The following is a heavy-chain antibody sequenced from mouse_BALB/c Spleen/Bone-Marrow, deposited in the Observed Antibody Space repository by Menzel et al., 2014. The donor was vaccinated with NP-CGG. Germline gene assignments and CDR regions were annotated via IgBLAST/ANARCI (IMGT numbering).Heavy chain of an antibody. CDR1: GYSITSGYS. CDR3: TRRGLYYGYAMDY. J-gene: IGHJ4*01. CDR2: IHYSGST. D-gene: IGHD1-1*02. V-gene: IGHV3-1*02. Sequence: EVKLMESGPDLAKPSQSLSLTCTVTGYSITSGYSWHWTRQFPGNKLEWMGYIHYSGSTNYNPSLKSRISITRDTSKNQFFLQLNSVTTEDTATYYCTRRGLYYGYAMDYWGQGTSVTVSS.